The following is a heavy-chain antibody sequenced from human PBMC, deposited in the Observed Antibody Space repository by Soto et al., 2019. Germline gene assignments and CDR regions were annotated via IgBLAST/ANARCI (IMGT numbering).Heavy chain of an antibody. V-gene: IGHV1-69*13. CDR3: AKDGGREGYFRKWFDL. D-gene: IGHD2-15*01. Sequence: SVKVSCKASGGTFSNYAITWVRQAPGQELEWLGRIIPIFGTANYAQKFQGRVTITADESTTTAYMELSSLRSDDTAVYYCAKDGGREGYFRKWFDLWGQGTLDTVSS. CDR1: GGTFSNYA. J-gene: IGHJ5*02. CDR2: IIPIFGTA.